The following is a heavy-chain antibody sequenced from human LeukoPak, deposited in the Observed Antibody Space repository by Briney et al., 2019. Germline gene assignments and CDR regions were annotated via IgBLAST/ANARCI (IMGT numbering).Heavy chain of an antibody. V-gene: IGHV3-21*01. D-gene: IGHD2-15*01. J-gene: IGHJ3*02. Sequence: GGSLRLSCAASGFTFSSYSMNWVRQAPGKGLEWVSSISSSSSYIYYADSVKGRFTISRDNAKNSLYLQMNSLRAEDTAVYYCARGEVEAAPVAFDIWGQGTMVTVSS. CDR1: GFTFSSYS. CDR3: ARGEVEAAPVAFDI. CDR2: ISSSSSYI.